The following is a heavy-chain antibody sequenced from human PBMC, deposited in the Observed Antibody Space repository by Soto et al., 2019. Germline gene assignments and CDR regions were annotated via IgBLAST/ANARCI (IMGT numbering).Heavy chain of an antibody. Sequence: QVQLVESGGGLVKPGGGLRLSCAASGFTFSDYYMSWIRQAPGKGLEWVSYISSCGSSIYYADSVKGRFTISRDNAKNSLYLQMNSLRAEDTAVYYCASPTVTPHYGMDVWGQGTTVTVS. V-gene: IGHV3-11*01. CDR1: GFTFSDYY. J-gene: IGHJ6*02. D-gene: IGHD4-17*01. CDR3: ASPTVTPHYGMDV. CDR2: ISSCGSSI.